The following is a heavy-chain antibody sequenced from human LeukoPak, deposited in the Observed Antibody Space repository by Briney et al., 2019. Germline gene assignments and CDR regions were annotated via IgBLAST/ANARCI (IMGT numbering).Heavy chain of an antibody. CDR2: IYHSGST. CDR3: ARDRGVDDFDS. D-gene: IGHD2-8*01. V-gene: IGHV4-59*12. CDR1: GGSISSYY. Sequence: SETLSLTCTVSGGSISSYYWSWIRQPPGKGLEWIGEIYHSGSTNYNPSLKSRVTISVDKSKNQLSLNLKSVTAADTAVYYCARDRGVDDFDSWGHGTLVTVSS. J-gene: IGHJ4*01.